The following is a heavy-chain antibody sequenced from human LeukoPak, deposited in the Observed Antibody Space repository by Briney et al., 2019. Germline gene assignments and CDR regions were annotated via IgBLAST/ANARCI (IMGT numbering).Heavy chain of an antibody. Sequence: SSVTVSCKASGGTFSSYAISWVRQAPGQGLEWMGGIIPIFGTANYAQKFQGRVTITADESTSTAYMELSRLRSEDTAVYYCATRRPDYGGNLDPSFDYWGQGTLVTVSS. J-gene: IGHJ4*02. CDR1: GGTFSSYA. D-gene: IGHD4-23*01. CDR2: IIPIFGTA. CDR3: ATRRPDYGGNLDPSFDY. V-gene: IGHV1-69*01.